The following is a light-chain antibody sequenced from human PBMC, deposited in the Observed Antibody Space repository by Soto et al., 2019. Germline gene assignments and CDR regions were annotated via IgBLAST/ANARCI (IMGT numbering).Light chain of an antibody. J-gene: IGKJ1*01. CDR3: QQYNTYQGT. V-gene: IGKV1-5*01. Sequence: DIYMTQSPSSLSSSGGPIATITCRASQSISSFLNWYQQKPQKAPKLLIFDASTLESGVPSRFSGSGSGTEFTLTISSLQPDDFATYYCQQYNTYQGTFGPGTKVDIK. CDR2: DAS. CDR1: QSISSF.